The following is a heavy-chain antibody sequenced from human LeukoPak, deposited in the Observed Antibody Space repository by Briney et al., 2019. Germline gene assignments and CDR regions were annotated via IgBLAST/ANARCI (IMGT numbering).Heavy chain of an antibody. CDR3: ARALEEMEV. V-gene: IGHV3-74*01. J-gene: IGHJ6*04. Sequence: GGSLRLSCSASGFTFSSYWMHWVRQAPGKGLVWVSRIKTDGSSTSYADSVKGRFTISRDNSKNTLYLQMNSLRAEDTAVYYCARALEEMEVWGKGTTVTVSS. CDR1: GFTFSSYW. CDR2: IKTDGSST. D-gene: IGHD1-1*01.